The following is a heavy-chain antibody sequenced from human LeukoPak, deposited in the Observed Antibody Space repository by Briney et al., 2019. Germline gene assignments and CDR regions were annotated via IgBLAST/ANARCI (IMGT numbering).Heavy chain of an antibody. V-gene: IGHV1-24*01. CDR3: ATEALISPYYYYGMDV. CDR1: GYTLTELS. CDR2: FDPEDGET. Sequence: ASVKVSCKVSGYTLTELSMHWVRQAPGKGLEWMGGFDPEDGETIYAQKFQGRVTMTEDTSTDTAYMELSSLRSEDTAVYYCATEALISPYYYYGMDVWGQGTTVTVSS. J-gene: IGHJ6*02.